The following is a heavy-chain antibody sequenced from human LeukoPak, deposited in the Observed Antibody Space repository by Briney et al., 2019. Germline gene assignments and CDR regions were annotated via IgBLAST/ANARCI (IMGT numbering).Heavy chain of an antibody. J-gene: IGHJ6*03. CDR3: ARAFGGYDSQHFYYYMDV. V-gene: IGHV3-21*06. D-gene: IGHD5-12*01. CDR1: GFTFTNYY. Sequence: GGSLRLSCSASGFTFTNYYLIWVGRAPGRGLDGVSSFSGGYSYINYAASVKGRFTISRDSAKNSLYLQMDSLRAEDTAVYYCARAFGGYDSQHFYYYMDVWGKGTTVTVSS. CDR2: FSGGYSYI.